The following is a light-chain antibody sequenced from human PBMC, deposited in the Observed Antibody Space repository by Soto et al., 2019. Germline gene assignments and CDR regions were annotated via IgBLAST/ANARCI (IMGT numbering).Light chain of an antibody. CDR2: GAS. CDR1: QSVSSSY. J-gene: IGKJ4*01. CDR3: PQYSRKPPVK. Sequence: EIVLTQSPGTLSLSPGERATLSCRASQSVSSSYLAWYQQKPGQAPRLLIYGASSRATGITDRFSGSGSGTGFHHSKSNPASAEFEVYYWPQYSRKPPVKVGGRKKVEIK. V-gene: IGKV3-20*01.